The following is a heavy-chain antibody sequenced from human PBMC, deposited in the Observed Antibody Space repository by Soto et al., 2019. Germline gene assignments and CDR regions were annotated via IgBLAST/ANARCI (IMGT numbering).Heavy chain of an antibody. CDR1: GYTFTSNG. D-gene: IGHD2-15*01. CDR3: ARDTPPMDV. Sequence: QVQLVQSGAEVKKPGASVKVSCTASGYTFTSNGISWVRQAPGQGLEWMGWSSAYNGNTNYAQKLKARVTMTTATDTSTAYLELRSLRSDDTAVYYCARDTPPMDVWGQGATGTVSS. J-gene: IGHJ6*02. V-gene: IGHV1-18*01. CDR2: SSAYNGNT.